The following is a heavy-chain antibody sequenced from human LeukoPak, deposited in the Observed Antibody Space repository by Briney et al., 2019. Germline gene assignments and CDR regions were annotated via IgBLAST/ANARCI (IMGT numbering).Heavy chain of an antibody. J-gene: IGHJ4*02. Sequence: PGGFLRLSCAASGFSVRNNYMSWVRQAPGKGLEWVSYISSSGSTIYYADSVKGRFTISRDNAKNSLYLQMNSLRAEDTAVYYCARGGGSGWPYDYWGQGTLVTVSS. CDR1: GFSVRNNY. V-gene: IGHV3-11*04. CDR2: ISSSGSTI. CDR3: ARGGGSGWPYDY. D-gene: IGHD6-19*01.